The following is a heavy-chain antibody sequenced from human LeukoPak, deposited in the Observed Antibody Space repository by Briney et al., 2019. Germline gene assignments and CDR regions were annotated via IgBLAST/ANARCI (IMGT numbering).Heavy chain of an antibody. CDR3: AAEDYCSGGSCSTYGMDV. Sequence: PGGSLRLSCAASGFTFSSYEMNWVRQAPGKGLEWVSYISSSGSSIYYADSVKGRFTISRDNAKNSLYLQMNSLRAEDTAVYYCAAEDYCSGGSCSTYGMDVWGQGTTVTVSS. V-gene: IGHV3-48*03. CDR1: GFTFSSYE. CDR2: ISSSGSSI. D-gene: IGHD2-15*01. J-gene: IGHJ6*02.